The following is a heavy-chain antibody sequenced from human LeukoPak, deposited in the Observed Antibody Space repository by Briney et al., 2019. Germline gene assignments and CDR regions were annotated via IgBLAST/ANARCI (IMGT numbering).Heavy chain of an antibody. Sequence: GGSLRLSCAASGFTFSSYAMHWVRQAPGKGLEWVAVISYDGSNKYYADSVKGRFTISRDNSKNTLYLQMNRLRAEDTAVYYCARDWLPAAYEYFQHWGQGTLVTVSS. CDR1: GFTFSSYA. CDR2: ISYDGSNK. J-gene: IGHJ1*01. CDR3: ARDWLPAAYEYFQH. D-gene: IGHD2-2*01. V-gene: IGHV3-30*04.